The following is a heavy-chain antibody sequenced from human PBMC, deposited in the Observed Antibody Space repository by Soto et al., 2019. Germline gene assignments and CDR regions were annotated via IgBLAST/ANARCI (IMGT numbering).Heavy chain of an antibody. CDR3: ARQGSTVTTAQYYFDY. V-gene: IGHV4-39*01. CDR2: IYYSGST. D-gene: IGHD4-17*01. J-gene: IGHJ4*02. CDR1: GGSISSSSYY. Sequence: QLQLQESGPGLVKPSETLSLTCTVSGGSISSSSYYWGWIRQPPGKGLEWIGSIYYSGSTYYNPSLKSRVTIAVDTSKNQFSLKLSSVTAADTAVYYCARQGSTVTTAQYYFDYWGQGTLVTVSS.